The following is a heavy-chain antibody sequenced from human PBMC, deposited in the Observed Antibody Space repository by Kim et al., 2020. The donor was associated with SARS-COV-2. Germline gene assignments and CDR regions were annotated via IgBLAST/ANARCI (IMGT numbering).Heavy chain of an antibody. Sequence: SVKVSCKASGCTFSSYAISWVRQAPGQGLEWMGRIIPILGIANYAQKFQGRVTITADKSTSTAYMELSSLRSEDTAVYYCARDFVGGYNWNYKNWFDPWGQGTLVTVSS. CDR2: IIPILGIA. J-gene: IGHJ5*02. V-gene: IGHV1-69*04. D-gene: IGHD1-7*01. CDR3: ARDFVGGYNWNYKNWFDP. CDR1: GCTFSSYA.